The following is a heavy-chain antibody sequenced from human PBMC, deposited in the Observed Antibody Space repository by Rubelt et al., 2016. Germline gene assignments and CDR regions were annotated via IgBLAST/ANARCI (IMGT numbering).Heavy chain of an antibody. J-gene: IGHJ3*02. V-gene: IGHV4-34*01. CDR1: GGSLSGYY. CDR3: ARSGRFLEKAYDI. D-gene: IGHD3-3*01. CDR2: INHSGST. Sequence: QVQLQQWGAGLLKPSETLSLTCAVYGGSLSGYYWIWIRQPPGKGLEWIGEINHSGSTNYNPSLKSRVTISVDLSKNQFSLKLTAVAAADTAVYVCARSGRFLEKAYDIWGRGTLVTVSS.